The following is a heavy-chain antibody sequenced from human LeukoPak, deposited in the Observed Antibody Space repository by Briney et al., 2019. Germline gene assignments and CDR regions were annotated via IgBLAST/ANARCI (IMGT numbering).Heavy chain of an antibody. J-gene: IGHJ4*02. Sequence: KPSETLSLTCTVSGGSISSYYWSWIRQPPGKGLEWIGYIYYSGSTNYNPSLKSRVTISVDTSKNQFSLKLSSVTAADTAVYYCARVSSPYSSAWYYFDYWGQGTLVTVSS. CDR3: ARVSSPYSSAWYYFDY. D-gene: IGHD6-19*01. CDR2: IYYSGST. V-gene: IGHV4-59*01. CDR1: GGSISSYY.